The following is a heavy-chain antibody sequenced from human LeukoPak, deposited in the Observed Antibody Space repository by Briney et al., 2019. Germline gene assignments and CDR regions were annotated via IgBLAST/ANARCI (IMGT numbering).Heavy chain of an antibody. Sequence: PSETLSLTCTVSGGSFSTYYWSWIRQPPGKGLEWIGYIYYSGSTNFNPSLKSRVTISVDTSKNQFSLKLSSVTAADTAVYYCARGGLEYQLLSYFDYWGQGTLATVSS. CDR2: IYYSGST. V-gene: IGHV4-59*01. CDR1: GGSFSTYY. CDR3: ARGGLEYQLLSYFDY. D-gene: IGHD2-2*01. J-gene: IGHJ4*02.